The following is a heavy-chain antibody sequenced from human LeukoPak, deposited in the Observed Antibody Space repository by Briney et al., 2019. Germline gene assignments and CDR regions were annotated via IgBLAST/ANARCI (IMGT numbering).Heavy chain of an antibody. D-gene: IGHD3-10*01. CDR3: ARGNFDGSGSVFDY. V-gene: IGHV6-1*01. CDR1: GDTVSSSSAV. J-gene: IGHJ4*02. CDR2: TYYRSKWYY. Sequence: SQTLSLTCAISGDTVSSSSAVWNWIRQSPSRGLEWLGRTYYRSKWYYDYALSVKSRITINPDTSKNQFSLQLNSVTPEDTAVYYRARGNFDGSGSVFDYWGQGTLVAVSS.